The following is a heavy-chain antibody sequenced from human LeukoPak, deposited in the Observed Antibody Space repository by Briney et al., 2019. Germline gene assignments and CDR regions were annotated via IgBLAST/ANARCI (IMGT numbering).Heavy chain of an antibody. V-gene: IGHV1-2*02. CDR1: GYTFTSYG. Sequence: ASVKVSCKASGYTFTSYGISWVRQAPGQGLEWMGWINPNSGGTNYAQKFQGRVTMTRDTSISTAYMELSRLRSDDTAVYYCARDYYGSGSQVNDYWGQGTLVTVSS. J-gene: IGHJ4*02. D-gene: IGHD3-10*01. CDR2: INPNSGGT. CDR3: ARDYYGSGSQVNDY.